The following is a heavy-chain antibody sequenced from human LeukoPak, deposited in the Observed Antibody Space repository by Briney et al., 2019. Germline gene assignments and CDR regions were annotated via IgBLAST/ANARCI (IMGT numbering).Heavy chain of an antibody. CDR2: IYHSGST. Sequence: SQTLSLTCAVSGGSISSGGYSWSWIRQPPGKGLEWIGYIYHSGSTYYNPSLKSRVTISVDRSKNQFSLKLFSLTAADTALYYCARHLSGSAMMHYFDYWGQGNLVTVSS. D-gene: IGHD5-18*01. CDR1: GGSISSGGYS. CDR3: ARHLSGSAMMHYFDY. V-gene: IGHV4-30-2*01. J-gene: IGHJ4*02.